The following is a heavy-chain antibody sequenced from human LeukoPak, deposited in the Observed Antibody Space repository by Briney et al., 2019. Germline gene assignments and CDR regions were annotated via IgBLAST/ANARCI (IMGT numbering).Heavy chain of an antibody. V-gene: IGHV1-18*01. D-gene: IGHD4-11*01. J-gene: IGHJ6*02. Sequence: GASVKVSCKASGYTFTSYGISWVRQAPGQGLEWMGWISAYNGNTNYAQKRQGRVTMTTDTFTSTAYMELRSLRYDDTAVYYCARDTVTMGMDVWGQGTTVTVSS. CDR2: ISAYNGNT. CDR3: ARDTVTMGMDV. CDR1: GYTFTSYG.